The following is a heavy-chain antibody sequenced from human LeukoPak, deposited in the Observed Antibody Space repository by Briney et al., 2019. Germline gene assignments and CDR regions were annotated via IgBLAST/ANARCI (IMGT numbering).Heavy chain of an antibody. CDR2: IYPGDPDT. Sequence: GGSLKISCKGSEYNFTLYWIGWAGPLPGKGLEGMGLIYPGDPDTRNHPSFQGQVTISADKSISTAYLQWSSLKASDTAMYYCARAGQRRGIKYYDSSGYYYRNWFDPWGQGTLVTVSS. V-gene: IGHV5-51*01. D-gene: IGHD3-22*01. J-gene: IGHJ5*02. CDR1: EYNFTLYW. CDR3: ARAGQRRGIKYYDSSGYYYRNWFDP.